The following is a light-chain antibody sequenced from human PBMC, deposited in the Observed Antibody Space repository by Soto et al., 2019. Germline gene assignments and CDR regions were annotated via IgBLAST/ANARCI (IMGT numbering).Light chain of an antibody. CDR1: QSLRSS. J-gene: IGKJ1*01. CDR2: DAS. Sequence: ETMMTQSPDTLSVSLGERATLSCRASQSLRSSLAWYQQKPGQAPRLLIYDASTRATGIPARFSGSGSGTDFTLTISGLRSEDFAVYYCQQYNNWPQTFGQGTKVGIK. V-gene: IGKV3-15*01. CDR3: QQYNNWPQT.